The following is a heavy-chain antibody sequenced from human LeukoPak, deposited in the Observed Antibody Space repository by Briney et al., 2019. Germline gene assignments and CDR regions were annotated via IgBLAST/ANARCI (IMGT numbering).Heavy chain of an antibody. CDR1: GFTFTSSA. CDR3: AGPPNCGGDCYYFQH. V-gene: IGHV1-58*02. CDR2: IVVGSGNT. Sequence: GTSVKVSCKASGFTFTSSAMQWVRQARGQRLEWIGWIVVGSGNTNYAQKFQERVTITRDMSTSTAYMELSSLRSEDTAVYYCAGPPNCGGDCYYFQHWGQGTLVTVSS. J-gene: IGHJ1*01. D-gene: IGHD2-21*02.